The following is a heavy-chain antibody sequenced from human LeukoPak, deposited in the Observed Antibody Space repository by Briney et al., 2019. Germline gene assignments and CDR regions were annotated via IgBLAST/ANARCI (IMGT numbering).Heavy chain of an antibody. Sequence: GGSLRLSCAGSGFTFSSYGMSWVRQAPGKGLEWVSAISGSGGSTYYADSVKGRFTISRDNSKNTLYLQMNSLRAEDTAVYYCARVVRGVIKIFDYWGQGTLVTVSS. J-gene: IGHJ4*02. CDR2: ISGSGGST. CDR3: ARVVRGVIKIFDY. D-gene: IGHD3-10*01. V-gene: IGHV3-23*01. CDR1: GFTFSSYG.